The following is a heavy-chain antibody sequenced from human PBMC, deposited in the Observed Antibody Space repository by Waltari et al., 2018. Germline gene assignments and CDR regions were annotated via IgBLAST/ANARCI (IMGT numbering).Heavy chain of an antibody. CDR3: ATALRGLVVVITHAVAVDI. J-gene: IGHJ3*02. D-gene: IGHD3-22*01. V-gene: IGHV1-24*01. Sequence: QVQLVQSGAEVKKPGASVKVSCKVSGYTLTELSMHWVRQAPGKGLGWMGGFDPYERENNYAQKFHGIVTMTEDTSTDTAYRELSSRRSEDTVVYYCATALRGLVVVITHAVAVDIWGQGTMVTVSS. CDR1: GYTLTELS. CDR2: FDPYEREN.